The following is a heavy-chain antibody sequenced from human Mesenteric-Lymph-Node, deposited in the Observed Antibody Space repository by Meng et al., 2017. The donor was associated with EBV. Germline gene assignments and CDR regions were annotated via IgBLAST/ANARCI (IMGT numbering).Heavy chain of an antibody. J-gene: IGHJ4*02. D-gene: IGHD2-8*02. CDR2: IYYSGST. CDR1: GGSISSSNYY. V-gene: IGHV4-39*07. CDR3: ARITGPGLPYYFDY. Sequence: LQLQESGPGLVNPSETLSLPCTVAGGSISSSNYYWGWIRQPPGKGLEWIGTIYYSGSTYYNPSLKSRVTISVGTSKNQFSLKLSSVTAADTAFYYCARITGPGLPYYFDYWGQGTLVTVSS.